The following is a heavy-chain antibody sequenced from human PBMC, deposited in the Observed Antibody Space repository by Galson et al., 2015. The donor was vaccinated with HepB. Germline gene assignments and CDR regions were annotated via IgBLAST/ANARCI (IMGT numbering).Heavy chain of an antibody. J-gene: IGHJ4*02. CDR3: ARAEVERPGFLDY. D-gene: IGHD1-1*01. CDR2: ISYDGSNK. Sequence: LRLSCAASGFTFSSYAMYWVRQAPGKGLEWVAVISYDGSNKYYADSVKGRFTISRDNSKNTLYLQMNSLRAEDTAVYYCARAEVERPGFLDYWGQGTLVTVSS. V-gene: IGHV3-30*04. CDR1: GFTFSSYA.